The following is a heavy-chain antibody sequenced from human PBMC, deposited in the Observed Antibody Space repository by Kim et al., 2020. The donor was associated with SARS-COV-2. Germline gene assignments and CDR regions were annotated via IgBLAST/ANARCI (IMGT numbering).Heavy chain of an antibody. CDR3: ARVFTGRKYNYGYGYHYYGMDV. J-gene: IGHJ6*02. Sequence: GGSLRLSCAASGFTFSDCGMHWVRQAPGKGLEWVAVIWYDGSNKYYADSVRGRFTISREDSKNTLYLEMNSLRAEDTAVYYCARVFTGRKYNYGYGYHYYGMDVWGHGTTVTVSS. CDR1: GFTFSDCG. CDR2: IWYDGSNK. D-gene: IGHD5-18*01. V-gene: IGHV3-33*01.